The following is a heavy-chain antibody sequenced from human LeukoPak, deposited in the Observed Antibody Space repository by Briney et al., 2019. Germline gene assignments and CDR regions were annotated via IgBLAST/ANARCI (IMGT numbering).Heavy chain of an antibody. CDR1: GGSFSRYY. V-gene: IGHV4-59*01. CDR3: ARHRDSAYETFAY. J-gene: IGHJ4*02. D-gene: IGHD5-12*01. CDR2: SSYSGST. Sequence: SETLSLTCTVSGGSFSRYYWSWIRQPPGKGLEWIGYSSYSGSTNYNPSLKSRVTISVDTSKNQFSLKLTSVPAADTALYYCARHRDSAYETFAYWGQGTLVTVSS.